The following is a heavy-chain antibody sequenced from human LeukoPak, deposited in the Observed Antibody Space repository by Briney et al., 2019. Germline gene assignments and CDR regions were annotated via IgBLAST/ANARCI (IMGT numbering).Heavy chain of an antibody. CDR1: GFSFRSYA. Sequence: SGGSLRLSCVASGFSFRSYAMSWVRQAPGKGLEWLSYTSPSGGTIYYTDSVKGRFTMSRDNAQNALYLEMNSLRAEDTAVYYCAREKKTERTTGAFDMWGQGTMVIVSS. CDR2: TSPSGGTI. CDR3: AREKKTERTTGAFDM. D-gene: IGHD3-9*01. V-gene: IGHV3-48*03. J-gene: IGHJ3*02.